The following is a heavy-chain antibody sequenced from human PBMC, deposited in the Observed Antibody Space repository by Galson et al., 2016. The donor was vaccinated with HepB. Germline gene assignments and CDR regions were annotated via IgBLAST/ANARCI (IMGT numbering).Heavy chain of an antibody. Sequence: SVKVSCKASGYTFTYYGFVWVRQAPGQGLEWMGWISAYSGHTNYAQKFQGRVTMTTDTPTSTAYMELRSLRSDDTAVYYCARADYGGNSPYDYWGQGTLVTVSS. J-gene: IGHJ4*02. D-gene: IGHD4-23*01. CDR1: GYTFTYYG. CDR2: ISAYSGHT. CDR3: ARADYGGNSPYDY. V-gene: IGHV1-18*01.